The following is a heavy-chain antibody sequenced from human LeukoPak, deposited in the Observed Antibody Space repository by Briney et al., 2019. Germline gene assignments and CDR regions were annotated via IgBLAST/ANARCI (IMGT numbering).Heavy chain of an antibody. V-gene: IGHV4-59*01. CDR3: ARGAYSRHLDY. Sequence: SETLSLTCTVSGGSISSYYWSWIRQPPGKGLEWIGYIYYSGSTNYNPSLKSRVTISVDTSKNQFSLKLSSVTAADTAVYYCARGAYSRHLDYWGQGTLVTVSS. CDR2: IYYSGST. J-gene: IGHJ4*02. D-gene: IGHD4/OR15-4a*01. CDR1: GGSISSYY.